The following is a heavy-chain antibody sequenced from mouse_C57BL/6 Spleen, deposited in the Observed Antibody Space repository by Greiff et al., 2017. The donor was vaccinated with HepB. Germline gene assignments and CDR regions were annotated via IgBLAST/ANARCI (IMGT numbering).Heavy chain of an antibody. CDR2: INPNNGGT. D-gene: IGHD2-1*01. V-gene: IGHV1-26*01. CDR3: ANYIAY. CDR1: GYTFTDYY. Sequence: VQLQQSGPELVKPGASVKISCKASGYTFTDYYMNWVKQSHGKSLEWIGDINPNNGGTSYNQKFKGKATLTVDKSSSTAYMELRSLTSEDSAVYYCANYIAYWGQGTLVTVSA. J-gene: IGHJ3*01.